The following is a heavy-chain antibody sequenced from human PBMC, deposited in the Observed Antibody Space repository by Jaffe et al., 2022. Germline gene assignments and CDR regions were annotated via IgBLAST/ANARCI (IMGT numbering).Heavy chain of an antibody. V-gene: IGHV3-74*01. CDR3: ARLGSGSYFALDI. Sequence: EVQLVESGGGLVQPGGSLRLSCAASGFTFSSYWIHWVRQSPGKGLVWVSRINSDGSSTSYADSVKGRFTISRDNAKNTLYLQMNSLRAEDTAVYYCARLGSGSYFALDIWGQGTMVTVSS. D-gene: IGHD3-10*01. J-gene: IGHJ3*02. CDR1: GFTFSSYW. CDR2: INSDGSST.